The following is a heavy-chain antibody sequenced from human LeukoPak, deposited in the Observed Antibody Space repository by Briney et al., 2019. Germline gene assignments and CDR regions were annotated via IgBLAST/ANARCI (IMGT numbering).Heavy chain of an antibody. CDR3: ARGEDSSGWFVY. Sequence: SETLSLTCALYGGSFSGYYWSWIRQPPGKGLEWIGEINHSGSTNYNPSLKSRVTISVDTSKNQFSLKLSSVTAADTAVYYCARGEDSSGWFVYWGQGTLVTVSS. D-gene: IGHD6-19*01. V-gene: IGHV4-34*01. J-gene: IGHJ4*02. CDR1: GGSFSGYY. CDR2: INHSGST.